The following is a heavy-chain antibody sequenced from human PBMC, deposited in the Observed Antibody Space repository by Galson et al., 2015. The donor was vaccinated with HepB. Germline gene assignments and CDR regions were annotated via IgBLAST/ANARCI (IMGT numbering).Heavy chain of an antibody. J-gene: IGHJ5*02. CDR2: IIPILGIA. Sequence: SVKVSCKASGGTFSSYTISWVRQAPGQGLEWMGRIIPILGIANYAQKFQGRVTITADKSTSTAYMELSSLRSEDTAVYYCAREITQLSPSEDGYKRYYWFDPWGQGTLVTVSS. D-gene: IGHD5-24*01. V-gene: IGHV1-69*04. CDR1: GGTFSSYT. CDR3: AREITQLSPSEDGYKRYYWFDP.